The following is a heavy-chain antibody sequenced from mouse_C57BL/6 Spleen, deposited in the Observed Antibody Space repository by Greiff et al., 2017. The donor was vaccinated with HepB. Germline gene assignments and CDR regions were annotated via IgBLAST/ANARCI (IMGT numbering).Heavy chain of an antibody. CDR2: ISYDGSN. V-gene: IGHV3-6*01. CDR3: ARGSSYWYFDV. CDR1: GYSITSGYY. J-gene: IGHJ1*03. Sequence: ESGPGLVKPSQSLSLTCSVTGYSITSGYYWNWIRQFPGNKLEWMGYISYDGSNNCNPSLKNRISITRDTSKNQFFLKLNSVTTEDTATYYCARGSSYWYFDVWGTGTTVTVSS. D-gene: IGHD1-1*01.